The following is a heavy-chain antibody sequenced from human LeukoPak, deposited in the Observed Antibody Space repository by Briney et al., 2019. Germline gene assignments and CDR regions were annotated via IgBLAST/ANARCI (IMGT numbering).Heavy chain of an antibody. V-gene: IGHV4-59*01. Sequence: SETLSLTCTVSGGSISSYYWSWIRQPPGKGXXXIGYIYYSGSTNYNPSLKSRVTISVDTSKNQFSLKLSSVTAADTAVYYCARWGSSGWYFQHWGQGTLVTVSS. CDR3: ARWGSSGWYFQH. CDR2: IYYSGST. J-gene: IGHJ1*01. D-gene: IGHD6-19*01. CDR1: GGSISSYY.